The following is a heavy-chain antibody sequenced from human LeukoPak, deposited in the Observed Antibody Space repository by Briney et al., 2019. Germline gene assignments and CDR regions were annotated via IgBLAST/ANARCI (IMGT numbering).Heavy chain of an antibody. D-gene: IGHD5-18*01. J-gene: IGHJ4*02. V-gene: IGHV3-7*04. CDR1: GFTFSSYW. Sequence: QPGGSLRLSCAASGFTFSSYWMSWVRQAPGKGLEWVANIKQDGSEKYYVDSVKGRFTISRDNAKNSLYLQMNSLRAEDTAVYYCARVDTAMVQWYYFDYWGQGTLVTVSS. CDR3: ARVDTAMVQWYYFDY. CDR2: IKQDGSEK.